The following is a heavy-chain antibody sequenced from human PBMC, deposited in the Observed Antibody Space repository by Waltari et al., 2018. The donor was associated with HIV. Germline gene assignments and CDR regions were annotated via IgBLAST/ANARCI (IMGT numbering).Heavy chain of an antibody. CDR2: INTKTGNP. D-gene: IGHD3-10*01. V-gene: IGHV7-4-1*01. CDR1: GYTFISNA. CDR3: ARDTGPGRSFDS. J-gene: IGHJ4*02. Sequence: QVQLVQSGSELKKPGASVKVSCKASGYTFISNAINWVRQAPGQGLEWMGWINTKTGNPTYAQGFTGRFGFSVDTAVSTTFLQIDSLKGEDTALYYCARDTGPGRSFDSWGQGTLVTVSS.